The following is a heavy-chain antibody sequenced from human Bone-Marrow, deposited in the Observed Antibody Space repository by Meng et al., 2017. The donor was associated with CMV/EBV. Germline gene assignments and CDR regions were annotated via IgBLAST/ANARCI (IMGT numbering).Heavy chain of an antibody. CDR1: GYTFTDYY. V-gene: IGHV1-58*02. CDR2: IVVGSGNT. D-gene: IGHD4-11*01. J-gene: IGHJ6*02. CDR3: AAGPLTVTWRGYYYYGMDV. Sequence: SVKVSCKASGYTFTDYYMHWVRQARGQRLEWIGWIVVGSGNTNYAQKFQERVTITRDMSTSTAYMELSSLRSEDTAVYYCAAGPLTVTWRGYYYYGMDVWGQGTTVTVSS.